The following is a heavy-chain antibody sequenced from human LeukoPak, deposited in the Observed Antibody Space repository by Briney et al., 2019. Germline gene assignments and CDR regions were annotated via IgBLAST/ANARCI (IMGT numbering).Heavy chain of an antibody. CDR1: GLTFSNYW. CDR3: ARVVNGQDIDY. V-gene: IGHV3-7*01. Sequence: GGSLRLSCAASGLTFSNYWMDWVRQAPGKGLEWVANIKQDGSEKNYVDSVKSRFIISRDNAKNSLYLQMNSLRAEDTAVYYCARVVNGQDIDYWGQGTLVTVSS. D-gene: IGHD2/OR15-2a*01. CDR2: IKQDGSEK. J-gene: IGHJ4*02.